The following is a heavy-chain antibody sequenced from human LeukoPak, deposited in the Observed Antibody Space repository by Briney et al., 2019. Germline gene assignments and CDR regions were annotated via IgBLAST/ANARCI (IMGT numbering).Heavy chain of an antibody. D-gene: IGHD3-10*01. CDR2: IKSKTDGGTT. CDR3: TTQVIGESWEDY. CDR1: GFTFSNAW. J-gene: IGHJ4*02. Sequence: GGSLRLSCAASGFTFSNAWMNWVRQAPGKGLEWVGRIKSKTDGGTTDYAAPVKGRFTVSRDDSKNTLYLQMNSLKTEGTAVYYCTTQVIGESWEDYWGQGTLVIVSS. V-gene: IGHV3-15*07.